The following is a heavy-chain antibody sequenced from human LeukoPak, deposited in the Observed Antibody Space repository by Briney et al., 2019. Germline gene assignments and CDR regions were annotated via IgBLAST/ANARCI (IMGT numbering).Heavy chain of an antibody. CDR1: GGSMSSGSHY. V-gene: IGHV4-61*02. CDR2: IYTSGST. J-gene: IGHJ4*02. CDR3: ARDRRKWELPYFDY. D-gene: IGHD1-26*01. Sequence: SETLSLTCTVSGGSMSSGSHYWSWIRQPAGKGLEWIGRIYTSGSTNYNPSLKSRVTISVDTSKNQFSLKLSSVTAADTAVYYCARDRRKWELPYFDYWGQGTLVTVSS.